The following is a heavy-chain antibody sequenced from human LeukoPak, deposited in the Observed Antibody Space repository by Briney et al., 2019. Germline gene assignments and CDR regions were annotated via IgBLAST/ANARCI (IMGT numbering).Heavy chain of an antibody. CDR2: IKQDGSEK. J-gene: IGHJ4*02. V-gene: IGHV3-7*01. Sequence: PGGSLRLSCAASGFTFSSYWMSWVRQAPGKGLEWVANIKQDGSEKYYVDSVKGRFTISRDNAKNSLYLQMNSLRAEDTAVYYCARDDYYDSSGYPDYWGQGTLVTVSS. CDR1: GFTFSSYW. D-gene: IGHD3-22*01. CDR3: ARDDYYDSSGYPDY.